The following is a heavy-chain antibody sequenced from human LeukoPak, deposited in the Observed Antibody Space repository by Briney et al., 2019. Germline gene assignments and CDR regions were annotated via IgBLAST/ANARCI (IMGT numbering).Heavy chain of an antibody. J-gene: IGHJ4*02. V-gene: IGHV3-33*01. D-gene: IGHD3-9*01. Sequence: GGSLRLSCAASGFXFSSYGIHWVRQAPGKGLEWVAHIWYDGSNKYYADSWKGRFTFSRDNSKNTLYLQMTSLRAEDTAVYYCARDAGRYFDWLGYWGQGTLVTVSS. CDR3: ARDAGRYFDWLGY. CDR1: GFXFSSYG. CDR2: IWYDGSNK.